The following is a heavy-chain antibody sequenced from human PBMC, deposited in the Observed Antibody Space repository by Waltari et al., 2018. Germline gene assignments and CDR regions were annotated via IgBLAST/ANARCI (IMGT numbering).Heavy chain of an antibody. J-gene: IGHJ4*02. CDR2: IKHSGST. CDR1: GGSFSGSY. Sequence: QLQLQQWGAGLFKPSETLSLTCAVYGGSFSGSYWNWLRQPSGRGLEWIGEIKHSGSTNYNPSLKSRVNISVDRSKNQCSLKLSSVTAADTAVYYCARGRILGPAAMKGGDFDYWGQGTLVTVSS. CDR3: ARGRILGPAAMKGGDFDY. V-gene: IGHV4-34*01. D-gene: IGHD2-2*01.